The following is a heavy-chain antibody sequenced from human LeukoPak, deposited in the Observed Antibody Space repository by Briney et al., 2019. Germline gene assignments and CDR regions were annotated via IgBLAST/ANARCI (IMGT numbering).Heavy chain of an antibody. V-gene: IGHV3-53*01. J-gene: IGHJ4*02. CDR3: AIRWFGELSLDY. D-gene: IGHD3-10*01. Sequence: PGGSLRLSCAASGFTVSSNYMSWVRQAPGKGLECVSVIYSGGSTYYADSVKGRFTISRDNSKNTLYLQMNSLRAEDTAVYYCAIRWFGELSLDYWGQGTLVTVSS. CDR1: GFTVSSNY. CDR2: IYSGGST.